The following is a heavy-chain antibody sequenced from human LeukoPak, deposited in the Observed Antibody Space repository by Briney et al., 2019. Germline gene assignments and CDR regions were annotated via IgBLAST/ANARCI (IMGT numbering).Heavy chain of an antibody. V-gene: IGHV4-39*07. D-gene: IGHD4/OR15-4a*01. CDR3: ARGGTLMTMVN. J-gene: IGHJ4*02. CDR2: IYYSGST. CDR1: GGSISSYY. Sequence: PSETLSLTCTVSGGSISSYYWSWIRQPPGKGLEWIGTIYYSGSTYYDPSLKSRVTISVDTSKNQFSLNLNSVTAADTAVYYCARGGTLMTMVNWGQGTLVTVSS.